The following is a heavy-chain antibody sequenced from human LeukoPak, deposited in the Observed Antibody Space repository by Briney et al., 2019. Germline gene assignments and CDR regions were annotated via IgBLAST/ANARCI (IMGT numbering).Heavy chain of an antibody. J-gene: IGHJ3*02. V-gene: IGHV1-24*01. CDR3: ASLSAGGLLWFGELVDI. CDR1: GYTLTELS. CDR2: FDPEDGET. D-gene: IGHD3-10*01. Sequence: ASVKVSCKVSGYTLTELSMHWVRQAPGKGLEWMGGFDPEDGETIYAQKFQGRVTMTEDTSTDTAYMELSSLRSEDTAVYYCASLSAGGLLWFGELVDIWGQGTMVTVSS.